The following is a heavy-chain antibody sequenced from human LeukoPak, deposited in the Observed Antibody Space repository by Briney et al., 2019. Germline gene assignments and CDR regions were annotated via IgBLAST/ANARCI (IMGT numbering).Heavy chain of an antibody. J-gene: IGHJ4*02. V-gene: IGHV1-69*13. CDR1: GGTFSSYA. CDR3: ARGVPLYYYDSSGYSCNYFDY. CDR2: IIPIFGTA. D-gene: IGHD3-22*01. Sequence: SVKVSCKASGGTFSSYAISWVRQAPGQGLEWMGGIIPIFGTANYAQKFQGRVTITADESTSTAYMELSSLRSDDTAVYYCARGVPLYYYDSSGYSCNYFDYWGQGTLVTVSS.